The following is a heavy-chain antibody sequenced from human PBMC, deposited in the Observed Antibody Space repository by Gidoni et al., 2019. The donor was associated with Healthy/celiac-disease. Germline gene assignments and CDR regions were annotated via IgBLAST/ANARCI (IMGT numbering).Heavy chain of an antibody. CDR3: ARARWLPKACFDY. CDR2: INHSGST. D-gene: IGHD5-12*01. CDR1: GGSFSGYY. V-gene: IGHV4-34*01. Sequence: QVQLQQWGAGLLKPSETLSLTCAVYGGSFSGYYWSWIRKPPGKGLEWIGEINHSGSTNYNPSLKSRVTISVDTSKNQFSLKLSSVTAADTAVYYCARARWLPKACFDYWGQGTLVTVSS. J-gene: IGHJ4*02.